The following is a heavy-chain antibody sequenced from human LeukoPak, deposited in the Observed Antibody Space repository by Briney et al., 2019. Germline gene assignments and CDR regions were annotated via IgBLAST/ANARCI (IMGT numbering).Heavy chain of an antibody. D-gene: IGHD5-18*01. CDR1: GGTFSSYA. Sequence: GASVKVSCKASGGTFSSYAISWVRQAPGQGLEWMGGIIPIFGTANYAQKFQGRVTITADESTSTAYMELSSLRSEDAAVYYCARDVPRRVDTAMVIIDAFDIWGQGTMVTVSS. CDR3: ARDVPRRVDTAMVIIDAFDI. CDR2: IIPIFGTA. J-gene: IGHJ3*02. V-gene: IGHV1-69*01.